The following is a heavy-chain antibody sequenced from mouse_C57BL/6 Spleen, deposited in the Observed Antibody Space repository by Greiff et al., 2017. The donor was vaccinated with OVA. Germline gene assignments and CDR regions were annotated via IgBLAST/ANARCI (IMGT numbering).Heavy chain of an antibody. V-gene: IGHV5-6*01. CDR3: ARLDYGSSYDWYFDV. Sequence: EVQGVESGGDLVKPGGSLKLSCAASGFTFSSYGMSWVRQTPDKRLEWVATISSGGSYTYYPDSVKGRFTISRDNAKNTLYLQMSSLKSEDTAMYYCARLDYGSSYDWYFDVWGTGTTVTVSS. CDR2: ISSGGSYT. D-gene: IGHD1-1*01. J-gene: IGHJ1*03. CDR1: GFTFSSYG.